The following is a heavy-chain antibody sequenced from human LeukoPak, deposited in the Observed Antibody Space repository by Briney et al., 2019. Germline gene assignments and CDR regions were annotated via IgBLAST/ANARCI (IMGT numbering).Heavy chain of an antibody. D-gene: IGHD2/OR15-2a*01. V-gene: IGHV3-30*02. CDR3: ARDRSMSGWYIDL. CDR1: GFIFSSYR. CDR2: MGYDGSSK. J-gene: IGHJ2*01. Sequence: PGVPLRLFCAACGFIFSSYRVHGLRHATGKGGVGGAFMGYDGSSKYYPDSVQGRFTISRDNSKNTLYLQVNSLRAEDTAVYFCARDRSMSGWYIDLWGRGTLVTVSS.